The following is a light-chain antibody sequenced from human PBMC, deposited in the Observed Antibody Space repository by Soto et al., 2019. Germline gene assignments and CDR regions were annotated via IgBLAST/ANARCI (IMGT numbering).Light chain of an antibody. Sequence: DIPMTQSPSTLSASIGDRVTITCRASQSISDRLAWYQQKPGKAPKLLMYKASTLESGVPSRFSGSGSGTEFTLTISSLHPDDFATYYCQHYKTYSPWTFGQGTKVDI. CDR1: QSISDR. V-gene: IGKV1-5*03. CDR3: QHYKTYSPWT. J-gene: IGKJ1*01. CDR2: KAS.